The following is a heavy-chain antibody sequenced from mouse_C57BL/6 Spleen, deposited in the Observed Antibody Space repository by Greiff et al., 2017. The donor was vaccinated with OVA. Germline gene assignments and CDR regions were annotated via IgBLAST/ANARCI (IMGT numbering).Heavy chain of an antibody. CDR3: ARSWSNYDFDY. Sequence: QVQLQQSGPELVKPGASVKISCKASGYTFTSYWMHWVKQRPGQGLEWIGNINPSNGGTNYNEKFKSKATLTVDKSSSTAYMQLSSLTSEDSAVYYCARSWSNYDFDYWGQGTTLTVSS. CDR2: INPSNGGT. D-gene: IGHD2-5*01. V-gene: IGHV1-53*01. J-gene: IGHJ2*01. CDR1: GYTFTSYW.